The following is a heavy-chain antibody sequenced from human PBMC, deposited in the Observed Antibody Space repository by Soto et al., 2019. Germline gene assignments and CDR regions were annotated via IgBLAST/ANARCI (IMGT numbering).Heavy chain of an antibody. V-gene: IGHV3-23*01. CDR3: AKSEGRMVRGVIMTYYYYGMDV. CDR2: ISGSGGST. Sequence: GGSLRLSCAASGFTFSSYAMSWVRQAPGKGLEWVSAISGSGGSTYYADSVKGRFTISRDNSKNTLYLQMNSLRAEDTAVYYCAKSEGRMVRGVIMTYYYYGMDVWGQGTTVTVSS. D-gene: IGHD3-10*01. CDR1: GFTFSSYA. J-gene: IGHJ6*02.